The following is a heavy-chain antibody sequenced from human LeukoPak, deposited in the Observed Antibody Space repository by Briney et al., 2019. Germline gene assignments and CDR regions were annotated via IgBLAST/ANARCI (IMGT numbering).Heavy chain of an antibody. V-gene: IGHV1-18*01. D-gene: IGHD6-19*01. CDR1: GYTFTSYG. CDR3: ARDIAYSSGWSYEYFQH. Sequence: GASVKVSCKASGYTFTSYGIIWVRQAPGQGLEWMGWLSAYNGNTNYAQKLQGRVTMTTDTSTSTAYMELRSLRSDDTAVYYCARDIAYSSGWSYEYFQHWGQGTLVTVSS. J-gene: IGHJ1*01. CDR2: LSAYNGNT.